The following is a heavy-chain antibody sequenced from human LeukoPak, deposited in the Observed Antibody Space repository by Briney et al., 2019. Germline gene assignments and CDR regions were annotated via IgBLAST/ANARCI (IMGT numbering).Heavy chain of an antibody. CDR3: TIDGDYYDSSTNFDY. D-gene: IGHD3-22*01. J-gene: IGHJ4*02. CDR2: IKSKTDGGTT. CDR1: GLTFSNAW. Sequence: PGGSLRLSCAASGLTFSNAWMNWVRQAPGKGLEWVGRIKSKTDGGTTDYAAPVKGRFTISRDDSKNTLYLQVNSLKTEDTAVYYCTIDGDYYDSSTNFDYWGQGTLVTVSS. V-gene: IGHV3-15*07.